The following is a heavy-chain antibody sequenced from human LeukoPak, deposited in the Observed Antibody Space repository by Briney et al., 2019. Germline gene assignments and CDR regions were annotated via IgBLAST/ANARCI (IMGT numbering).Heavy chain of an antibody. CDR3: AKAPGLYYDSSGLGGMDV. V-gene: IGHV3-9*01. J-gene: IGHJ6*02. D-gene: IGHD3-22*01. Sequence: GGSLRLSCAASGFTFDDYAMHWVRQAPWKGLEWVSGISWNSGSIGYADSVKGRFTISRDNAKNSLYLQMNSLRAEDTALYYCAKAPGLYYDSSGLGGMDVWGQGTTVTVSS. CDR1: GFTFDDYA. CDR2: ISWNSGSI.